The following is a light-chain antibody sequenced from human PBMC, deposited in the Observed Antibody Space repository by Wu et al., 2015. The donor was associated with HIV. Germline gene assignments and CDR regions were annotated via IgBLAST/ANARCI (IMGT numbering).Light chain of an antibody. CDR2: DAS. V-gene: IGKV3-11*01. J-gene: IGKJ5*01. Sequence: EIVLTQSPATLSLSPGERATLSCRASQSVDTYLAWYQQRPGQPPRLLINDASNRATGIPARFSGSGSGIDFTLTISSLEPEDFALYYCQQGTIWPLTFGQGTRLEIK. CDR1: QSVDTY. CDR3: QQGTIWPLT.